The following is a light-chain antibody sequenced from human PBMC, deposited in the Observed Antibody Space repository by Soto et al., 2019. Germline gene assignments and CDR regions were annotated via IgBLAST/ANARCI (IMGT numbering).Light chain of an antibody. V-gene: IGLV1-44*01. CDR2: SDI. J-gene: IGLJ3*02. CDR3: ATWDDSLNGPV. Sequence: QPVLTQPPSASGTPGQRVTISCSGSSSNIGSNTVNWYQQFPGTAPKLLIYSDIQRPSGVPDRFSGSKSGTSASLAISGLQSEDEADYYCATWDDSLNGPVFGGGTKLTVL. CDR1: SSNIGSNT.